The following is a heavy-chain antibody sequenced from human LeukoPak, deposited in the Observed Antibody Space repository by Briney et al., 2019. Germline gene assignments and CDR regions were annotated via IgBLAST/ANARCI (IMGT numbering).Heavy chain of an antibody. CDR2: INPNSGDT. V-gene: IGHV1-2*02. J-gene: IGHJ3*02. CDR1: GYTFTDYY. CDR3: ARRIAAAGNDAFDI. Sequence: ASVKVSCKASGYTFTDYYIHWVXXAPGQGLGWMGWINPNSGDTNYAQKFQGRVTMTRDTSISTAYMELSRLRSDDTAVYYCARRIAAAGNDAFDIWGQGTMVTVSS. D-gene: IGHD6-13*01.